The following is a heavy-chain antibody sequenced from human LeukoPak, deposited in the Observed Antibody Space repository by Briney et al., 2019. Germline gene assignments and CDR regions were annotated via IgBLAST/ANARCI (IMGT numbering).Heavy chain of an antibody. CDR2: IYYSGST. V-gene: IGHV4-59*08. J-gene: IGHJ4*02. CDR3: ARVGDGSSSWFPLH. Sequence: SETLSLTCTVSGGSISSYYWSWIRQPPGKGLEWIGYIYYSGSTNYNPSLKSRATISVDTSKNQFSLKLSSVTAADTAVYYCARVGDGSSSWFPLHWGQGTLVTVSS. CDR1: GGSISSYY. D-gene: IGHD6-13*01.